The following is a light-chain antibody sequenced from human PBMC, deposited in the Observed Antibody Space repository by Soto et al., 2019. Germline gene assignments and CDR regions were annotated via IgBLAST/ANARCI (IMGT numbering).Light chain of an antibody. Sequence: EIVLTQSPGTLPLSPGERVTLSCRASQSVPSSYLAWYQQRPGQAPRLLIYGVYTRAPGIPARFSGSGSGTDFTLTISDVEPEDFAVYYCHQRQSWPRTFGQGTKVDIK. V-gene: IGKV3-11*01. CDR3: HQRQSWPRT. J-gene: IGKJ1*01. CDR1: QSVPSSY. CDR2: GVY.